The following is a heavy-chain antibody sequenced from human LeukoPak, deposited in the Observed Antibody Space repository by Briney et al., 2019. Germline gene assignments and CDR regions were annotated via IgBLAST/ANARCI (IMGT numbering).Heavy chain of an antibody. J-gene: IGHJ4*02. Sequence: PGGSLRLSCAASGFTFDDYAMHWVRQAPGKGLEWVSGISWNSGSISYADSVKGRFTISRDDAKNSLYLQMNSLRADDTAFYYCARSGGYLHRPWGNWGQGTLVTV. CDR3: ARSGGYLHRPWGN. D-gene: IGHD2-2*03. V-gene: IGHV3-9*01. CDR1: GFTFDDYA. CDR2: ISWNSGSI.